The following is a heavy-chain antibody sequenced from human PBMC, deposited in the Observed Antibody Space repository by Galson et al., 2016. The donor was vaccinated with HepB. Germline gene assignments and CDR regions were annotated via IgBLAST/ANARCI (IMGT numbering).Heavy chain of an antibody. D-gene: IGHD1-14*01. CDR1: GFTFSTYS. V-gene: IGHV3-21*01. CDR2: ISDTSNYI. Sequence: SLRLSCAASGFTFSTYSMNWVRQAPGKGLEWVSSISDTSNYIHHADSVKGRFTVSRDNAKNSLYLQMNSLRTEDTAVYYCANGNHAEYSWWGQGTLVTVSS. J-gene: IGHJ4*02. CDR3: ANGNHAEYSW.